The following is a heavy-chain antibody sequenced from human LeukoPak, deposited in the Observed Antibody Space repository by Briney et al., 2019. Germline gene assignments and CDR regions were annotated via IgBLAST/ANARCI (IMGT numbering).Heavy chain of an antibody. D-gene: IGHD4-17*01. CDR2: INSDGSST. V-gene: IGHV3-74*01. CDR1: GFTFSSYW. J-gene: IGHJ4*02. Sequence: GGSLRLSCAASGFTFSSYWMHWVRQAPGKGLVWVSRINSDGSSTSYADSVKGRFTISRDNSKDTLYLQMNSLRAEDTAVYYCAKRPSDYGDYVSYFDYWGQGTLVTVSS. CDR3: AKRPSDYGDYVSYFDY.